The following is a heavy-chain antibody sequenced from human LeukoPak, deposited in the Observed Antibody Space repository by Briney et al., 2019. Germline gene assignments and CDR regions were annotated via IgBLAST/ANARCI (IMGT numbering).Heavy chain of an antibody. V-gene: IGHV1-18*04. CDR3: ARSGPRNNWNDDY. CDR2: ISAYTGIA. D-gene: IGHD1-1*01. Sequence: APVKVSCQASGYTFTGYYMHWVRQAPGQGLEWMGCISAYTGIANYAQKFQGRVTMTTDASTTTAYMELRSLTSDDTAVYYCARSGPRNNWNDDYWGQGTLVTVSS. CDR1: GYTFTGYY. J-gene: IGHJ4*02.